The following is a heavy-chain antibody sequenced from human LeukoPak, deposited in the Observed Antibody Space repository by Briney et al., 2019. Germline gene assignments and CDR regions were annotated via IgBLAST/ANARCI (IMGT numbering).Heavy chain of an antibody. CDR2: ISGSGGST. Sequence: GGSLRLSCAASGFTFSSYAMTWVRQAPGKGLEWVSAISGSGGSTYYADSVKGRFTISRDNSKNTLYVQMNSLRAEDTAVYYCAKTRYNWNYWFDPWGQGTLVTVSS. D-gene: IGHD1-7*01. V-gene: IGHV3-23*01. CDR1: GFTFSSYA. J-gene: IGHJ5*02. CDR3: AKTRYNWNYWFDP.